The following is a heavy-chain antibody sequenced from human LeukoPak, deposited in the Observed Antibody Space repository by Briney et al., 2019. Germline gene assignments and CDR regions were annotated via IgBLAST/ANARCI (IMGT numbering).Heavy chain of an antibody. V-gene: IGHV3-23*01. CDR3: AKAGAIKFDF. Sequence: GGSLRLSCAASGFIFSNSAMSWVRQAPGKGLEWVSGINGGGTGTYYAYSVRGRVTITRDNSKNTLHLDMNSVRAEDTAIYYCAKAGAIKFDFWGQGILVTVSS. CDR1: GFIFSNSA. D-gene: IGHD1-26*01. CDR2: INGGGTGT. J-gene: IGHJ4*02.